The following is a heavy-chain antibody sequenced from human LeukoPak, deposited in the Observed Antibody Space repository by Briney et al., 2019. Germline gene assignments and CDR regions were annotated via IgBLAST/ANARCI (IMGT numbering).Heavy chain of an antibody. Sequence: GGSLRLSCAASGFTVSSNYMSWVRQAPGKGPEWVSVIYSGGSTYYADSVKGRFTISRDNSKNTLYLQMNNLRAEDTAVYYCASNGNYYDSSGYHYWGQGTLVTVSS. J-gene: IGHJ4*02. CDR3: ASNGNYYDSSGYHY. V-gene: IGHV3-53*01. D-gene: IGHD3-22*01. CDR1: GFTVSSNY. CDR2: IYSGGST.